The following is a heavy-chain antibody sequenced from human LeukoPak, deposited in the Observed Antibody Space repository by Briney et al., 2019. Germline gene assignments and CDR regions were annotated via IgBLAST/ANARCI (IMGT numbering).Heavy chain of an antibody. D-gene: IGHD4-17*01. Sequence: PGGSLRLSCAASGFTFDDYAMHWVRQAPGKGLEWVSGISWNSGSIGYADSVKGRFTISRDNAKNSLYLQMNSLGAEDTALYYCAKDQLRGSPHYYGMDVWGQGTTVTVSS. CDR2: ISWNSGSI. CDR1: GFTFDDYA. J-gene: IGHJ6*02. CDR3: AKDQLRGSPHYYGMDV. V-gene: IGHV3-9*01.